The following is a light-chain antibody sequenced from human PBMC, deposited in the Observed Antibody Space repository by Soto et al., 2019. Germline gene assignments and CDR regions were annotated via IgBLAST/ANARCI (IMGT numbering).Light chain of an antibody. CDR1: QGISSY. CDR3: QTHKSALRIT. Sequence: VIWGPQSPSLLCACTGDRVTISGRMSQGISSYLAWYQQKPGKAPELLIYAASTLQSGVPSRFSGSGSGTEFTLTISSLQPEDVATYYCQTHKSALRITFGQGTRLENK. V-gene: IGKV1D-8*03. J-gene: IGKJ5*01. CDR2: AAS.